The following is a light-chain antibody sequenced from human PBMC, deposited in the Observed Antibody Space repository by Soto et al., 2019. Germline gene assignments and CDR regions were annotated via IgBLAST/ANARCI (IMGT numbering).Light chain of an antibody. J-gene: IGKJ1*01. Sequence: DIQVTQSTSSLSASVGDRVTITCRASQNINSYLNWYQQKPGKAPKVLIYAASSLQSGVPSRFSGSGSGTDFTLTISSLQPEDFGTYYCQQSFSILWTFGQGTKVDIK. CDR3: QQSFSILWT. CDR2: AAS. V-gene: IGKV1-39*01. CDR1: QNINSY.